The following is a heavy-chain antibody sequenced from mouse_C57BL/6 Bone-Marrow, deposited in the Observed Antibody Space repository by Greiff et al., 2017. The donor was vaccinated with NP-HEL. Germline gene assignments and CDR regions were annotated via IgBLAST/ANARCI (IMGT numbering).Heavy chain of an antibody. CDR2: ISDGGSYT. V-gene: IGHV5-4*01. CDR1: GFTFSSYA. CDR3: ARVLGLRRRGHYFDY. J-gene: IGHJ2*01. D-gene: IGHD2-4*01. Sequence: DVHLVESGGGLVKPGGSLKLSCAASGFTFSSYAMSWVRQTPEKRLEWVATISDGGSYTYYPDNVKGRFTISRDNAKNNLYLQMSHLKSEDTAMYYCARVLGLRRRGHYFDYWGQGTTLTVSS.